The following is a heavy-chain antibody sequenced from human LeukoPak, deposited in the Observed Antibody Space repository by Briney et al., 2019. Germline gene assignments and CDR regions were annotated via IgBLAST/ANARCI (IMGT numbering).Heavy chain of an antibody. V-gene: IGHV3-23*01. Sequence: GGSLRLSCAASGFTFSSYAMSWVRQAPGKGLEWVSAISGSGGTTYYADSVKGRFTISRDNSKNTLYLQMNSLRAEDTAVYYCAKFALRYCSGGSCHPFDYWGQGTLVTVSS. CDR3: AKFALRYCSGGSCHPFDY. J-gene: IGHJ4*02. CDR1: GFTFSSYA. CDR2: ISGSGGTT. D-gene: IGHD2-15*01.